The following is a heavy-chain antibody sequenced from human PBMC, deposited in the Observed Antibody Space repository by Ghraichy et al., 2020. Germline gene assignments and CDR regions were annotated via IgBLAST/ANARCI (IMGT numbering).Heavy chain of an antibody. D-gene: IGHD3-22*01. CDR2: IVVGSGNT. CDR3: AAPLYYDSSGYTLFDY. Sequence: SVKVSCKASGFTFTSSAVQWVRQARGQRLEWIGWIVVGSGNTNYAQKFQERVTITRDMSTSTAYMELSSLRSEDTAVYYCAAPLYYDSSGYTLFDYWGQGTLVTVSS. CDR1: GFTFTSSA. V-gene: IGHV1-58*01. J-gene: IGHJ4*02.